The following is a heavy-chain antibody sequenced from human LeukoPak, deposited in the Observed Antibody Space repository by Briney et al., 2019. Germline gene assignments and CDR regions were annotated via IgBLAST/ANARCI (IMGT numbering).Heavy chain of an antibody. J-gene: IGHJ4*02. V-gene: IGHV4-59*01. Sequence: SETLSLTCTVSGGFISRYYWSWIRQPPGKGLEYIGCLYNSGTTNYDPSLKSRVTISLDTSKNQFSLNLSFVTAADTAVYHCARSRRGYYFDYWGQGTLVTVSS. CDR2: LYNSGTT. CDR3: ARSRRGYYFDY. CDR1: GGFISRYY. D-gene: IGHD5-12*01.